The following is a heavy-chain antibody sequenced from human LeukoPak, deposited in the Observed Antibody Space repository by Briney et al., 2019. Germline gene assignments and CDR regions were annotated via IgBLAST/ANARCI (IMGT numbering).Heavy chain of an antibody. Sequence: PGGSLRLSCAASGFTFDDYGMSWVRQAPGKGLEWVSVINWNGGSTGYVDSVKGRFTISRDNAKYSLYLQMNSLRAEDTALYYCARLFSSWYRPGYYYYYMDVWGKGTTVTVSS. CDR2: INWNGGST. V-gene: IGHV3-20*04. J-gene: IGHJ6*03. CDR3: ARLFSSWYRPGYYYYYMDV. D-gene: IGHD6-13*01. CDR1: GFTFDDYG.